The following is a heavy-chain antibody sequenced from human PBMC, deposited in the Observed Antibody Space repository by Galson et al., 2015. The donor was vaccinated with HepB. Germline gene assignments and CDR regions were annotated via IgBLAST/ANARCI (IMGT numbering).Heavy chain of an antibody. V-gene: IGHV3-7*03. CDR3: ARDLGNPSSYYDFWSGYYIEGYYYYGMDV. J-gene: IGHJ6*02. CDR1: GFTFSSYW. Sequence: SLRLSCAASGFTFSSYWMSWVRQAPGKGLEWVANIKQDGSEKYYVDSVKGRFTISRDNAKNSLYLQMNSLRAEDTAVYYCARDLGNPSSYYDFWSGYYIEGYYYYGMDVWGQGTTVTVSS. CDR2: IKQDGSEK. D-gene: IGHD3-3*01.